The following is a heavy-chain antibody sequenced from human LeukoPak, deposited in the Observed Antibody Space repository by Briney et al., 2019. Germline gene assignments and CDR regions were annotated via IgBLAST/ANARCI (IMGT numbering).Heavy chain of an antibody. CDR1: GYTLTELS. CDR2: FDPEDGET. J-gene: IGHJ4*02. V-gene: IGHV1-24*01. D-gene: IGHD3-22*01. CDR3: ASQSNDKDDSSGYYYVPFDY. Sequence: GASVKVSCKVSGYTLTELSMHWVRQAPGKGLEWMGGFDPEDGETIYAQKFQGRVTMTEDTSTDTAYMELSSLGSEDTAVYYCASQSNDKDDSSGYYYVPFDYWGQGTLVTVSS.